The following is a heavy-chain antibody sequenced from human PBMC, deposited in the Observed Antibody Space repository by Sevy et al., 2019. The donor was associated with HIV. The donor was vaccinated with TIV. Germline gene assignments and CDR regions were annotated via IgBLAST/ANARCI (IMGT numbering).Heavy chain of an antibody. D-gene: IGHD5-18*01. CDR3: ARDKNSAMVTPFDF. CDR1: GFTVSNYW. J-gene: IGHJ4*02. V-gene: IGHV3-7*03. Sequence: GGSLRLSCVASGFTVSNYWMNSVRQAPGMGLEWVAKIKEDGKETYYVDSVKGRFTISRDNAKNSLYLQMTSLRAEDTAVYYCARDKNSAMVTPFDFWGQGTLVTVSS. CDR2: IKEDGKET.